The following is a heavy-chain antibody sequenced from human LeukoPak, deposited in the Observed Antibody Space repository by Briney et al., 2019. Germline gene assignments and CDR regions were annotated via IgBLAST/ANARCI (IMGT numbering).Heavy chain of an antibody. CDR1: GGSFSGYY. J-gene: IGHJ4*02. CDR3: VGVRDSSGYYLDY. D-gene: IGHD3-22*01. V-gene: IGHV4-34*01. CDR2: INHSGST. Sequence: SETLSLTCAVYGGSFSGYYWSWIRQPPGEGPEWIGEINHSGSTNYNPSLKSRVTISVDTSKNQFSLKLSSVTAADTAVYYCVGVRDSSGYYLDYWGQGTLVTVSS.